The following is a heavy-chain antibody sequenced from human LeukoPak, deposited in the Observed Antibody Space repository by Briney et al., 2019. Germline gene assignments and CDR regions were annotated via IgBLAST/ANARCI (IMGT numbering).Heavy chain of an antibody. V-gene: IGHV4-39*07. CDR2: IYYSGST. D-gene: IGHD4-17*01. CDR3: ARCMTTVTTRWFDP. Sequence: SETLSLTCTVSGGSISSSSYYWGWIRQPPGKGLEWIGGIYYSGSTYYNPSLKSRVTISVDTSKNQFSLKLSSVTAADTAVYYCARCMTTVTTRWFDPWGQGTLVTVSS. J-gene: IGHJ5*02. CDR1: GGSISSSSYY.